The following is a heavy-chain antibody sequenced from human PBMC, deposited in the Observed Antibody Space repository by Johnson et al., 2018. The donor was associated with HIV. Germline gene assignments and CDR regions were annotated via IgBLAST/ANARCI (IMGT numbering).Heavy chain of an antibody. CDR2: INWNGGST. CDR1: GFTFDDYG. Sequence: VQLVESGGGVVRPGGSLRLSCAASGFTFDDYGMSWVRQAPGKGLEWVSGINWNGGSTGYADSVKGRFTISRDNAKNSLYLQMNSLRAEDTALYSCARDWAAVGRVGGMDAFDIWGQGTMVTVSS. CDR3: ARDWAAVGRVGGMDAFDI. D-gene: IGHD6-13*01. J-gene: IGHJ3*02. V-gene: IGHV3-20*04.